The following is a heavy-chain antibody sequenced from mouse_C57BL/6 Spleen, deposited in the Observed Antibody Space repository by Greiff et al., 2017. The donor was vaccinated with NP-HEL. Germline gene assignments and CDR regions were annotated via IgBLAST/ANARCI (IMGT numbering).Heavy chain of an antibody. Sequence: EVKLQQSGAELVKPGASVKLSCTASGFNIKDYYMHWVKQRTEQGLEWIGRIDPEDGETKYAPKFQGKATITADTSSNTAYLQLSSLTSEDTAVYYCAVIYYYGSSYDYYAMDYWGQGTSVTVSS. CDR3: AVIYYYGSSYDYYAMDY. J-gene: IGHJ4*01. CDR2: IDPEDGET. V-gene: IGHV14-2*01. CDR1: GFNIKDYY. D-gene: IGHD1-1*01.